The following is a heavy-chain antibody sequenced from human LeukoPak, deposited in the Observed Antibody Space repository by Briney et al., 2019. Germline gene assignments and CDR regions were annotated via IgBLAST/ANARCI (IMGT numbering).Heavy chain of an antibody. J-gene: IGHJ4*02. D-gene: IGHD3-10*01. Sequence: SETLSLTCTVSGGSISSSSYYWGWIRQPPGKGLEWIGSIYYSGGTYYNPSLKSRVTISVDTSKNQFSLKLSSVTAADTAVYYCARAHGSGSYYNPWYFDYWGQGTLVTVSS. CDR1: GGSISSSSYY. V-gene: IGHV4-39*01. CDR3: ARAHGSGSYYNPWYFDY. CDR2: IYYSGGT.